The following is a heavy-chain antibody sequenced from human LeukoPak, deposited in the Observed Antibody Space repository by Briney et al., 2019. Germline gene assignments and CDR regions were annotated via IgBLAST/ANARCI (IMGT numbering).Heavy chain of an antibody. CDR2: IKSKTDGGTT. V-gene: IGHV3-15*01. CDR3: TTDLQDYDYVWGSYAR. J-gene: IGHJ4*02. Sequence: PGGSLRLSCAASGFTFSNAWMSWVRQAPGKGLEWVGRIKSKTDGGTTDYAAPVKGRFTISRDDSKNTLYLRMNSLKTEDTAVYYCTTDLQDYDYVWGSYARWGQGTLVTVSS. D-gene: IGHD3-16*01. CDR1: GFTFSNAW.